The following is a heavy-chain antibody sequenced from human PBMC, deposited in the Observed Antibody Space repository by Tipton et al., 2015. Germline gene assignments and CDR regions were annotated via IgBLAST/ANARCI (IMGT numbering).Heavy chain of an antibody. CDR2: IFHSGST. D-gene: IGHD5-12*01. J-gene: IGHJ4*02. CDR3: ARVKVATMLYYFDY. V-gene: IGHV4-4*02. CDR1: GDSLTRTDW. Sequence: TLSLTCAVSGDSLTRTDWCSWVRQPPGKGLEWIGYIFHSGSTSYNPSLRSRVFISIDTSKNQFSLKLNSVTAADTAVYYCARVKVATMLYYFDYWGQGTLVTVSS.